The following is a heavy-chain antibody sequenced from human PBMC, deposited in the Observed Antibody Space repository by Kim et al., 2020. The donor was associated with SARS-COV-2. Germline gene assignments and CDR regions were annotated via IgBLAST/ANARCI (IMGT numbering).Heavy chain of an antibody. J-gene: IGHJ6*02. D-gene: IGHD2-15*01. V-gene: IGHV1-46*01. CDR3: ARRIVSSLPRYYYGMDV. Sequence: FQGRVTMTRDTSTSTVYMELSSLRSEDTAVYYCARRIVSSLPRYYYGMDVWGQGTTVTVSS.